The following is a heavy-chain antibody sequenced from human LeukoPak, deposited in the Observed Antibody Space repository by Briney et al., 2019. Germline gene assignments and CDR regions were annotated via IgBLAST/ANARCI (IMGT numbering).Heavy chain of an antibody. Sequence: ASVKVSCKASGYTLTGYYMHWVRQAPGQGLEWMGWIKPNNGGTNYAQKFQGRVTMTRDTSISTAYMELSRLRSDDTAVYYCARARGDIVVVPAAIWFDPWGQGTLVTVFS. V-gene: IGHV1-2*02. CDR2: IKPNNGGT. CDR1: GYTLTGYY. D-gene: IGHD2-2*01. CDR3: ARARGDIVVVPAAIWFDP. J-gene: IGHJ5*02.